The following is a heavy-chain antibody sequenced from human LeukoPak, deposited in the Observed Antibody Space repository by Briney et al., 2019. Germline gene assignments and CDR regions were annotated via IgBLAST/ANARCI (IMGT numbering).Heavy chain of an antibody. CDR3: ARPEVGALDWWWFDP. CDR1: GFTFSSYG. D-gene: IGHD3/OR15-3a*01. V-gene: IGHV3-30*02. CDR2: IRYDGSNK. Sequence: GRSLRLSCAPAGFTFSSYGMHWVRQAPGKWLEWVAFIRYDGSNKYHADSVKGRFTISRDNSKNTLYLQMNSWRAEDTAVYYCARPEVGALDWWWFDPWGQGTLVTVSS. J-gene: IGHJ5*02.